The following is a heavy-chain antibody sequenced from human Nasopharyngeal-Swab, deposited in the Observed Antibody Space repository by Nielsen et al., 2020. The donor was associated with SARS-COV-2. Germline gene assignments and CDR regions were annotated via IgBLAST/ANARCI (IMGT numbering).Heavy chain of an antibody. CDR2: IWYDGSNR. D-gene: IGHD2-21*02. Sequence: GESLKISCAASGFTFSYYGMHWVRQVPGKGLEWVAVIWYDGSNRYYADSVKGRFTISRDISKNTLYLQMDSLRAEDTAVYYCARGDRLRPDYWGQGTLVTVSS. CDR1: GFTFSYYG. J-gene: IGHJ4*02. V-gene: IGHV3-33*01. CDR3: ARGDRLRPDY.